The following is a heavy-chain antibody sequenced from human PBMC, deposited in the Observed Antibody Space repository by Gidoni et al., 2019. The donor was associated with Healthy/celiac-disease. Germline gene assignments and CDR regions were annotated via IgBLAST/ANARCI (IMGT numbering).Heavy chain of an antibody. CDR2: INHSGST. CDR1: GGSFSGYY. Sequence: QVQLQQWGAGLLKPSETLSLTCAVYGGSFSGYYWSWIRQPPGKGLEWIGEINHSGSTNYNPSLKSRVNISVDTSKNQFSLKLSSVTAADTAVYYGARARGGGGQLVQGPIDYWGQGTLVTVSS. D-gene: IGHD6-13*01. CDR3: ARARGGGGQLVQGPIDY. V-gene: IGHV4-34*01. J-gene: IGHJ4*02.